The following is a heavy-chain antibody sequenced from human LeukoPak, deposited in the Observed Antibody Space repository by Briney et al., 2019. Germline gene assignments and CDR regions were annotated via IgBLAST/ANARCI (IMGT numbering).Heavy chain of an antibody. CDR2: ISYDGSNK. D-gene: IGHD6-19*01. V-gene: IGHV3-30*03. J-gene: IGHJ4*02. Sequence: PGGSLRLSCAASGFAFSHYWMTWVRQAPGKGLEWVAVISYDGSNKYYADSVKGRFTISRDNSKNTLYLQMNSLRAEDTAVYYCAIHSSGLDYWGQGTLVTVSS. CDR3: AIHSSGLDY. CDR1: GFAFSHYW.